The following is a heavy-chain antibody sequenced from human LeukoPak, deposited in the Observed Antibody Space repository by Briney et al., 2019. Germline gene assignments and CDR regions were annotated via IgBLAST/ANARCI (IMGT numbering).Heavy chain of an antibody. J-gene: IGHJ4*02. Sequence: GGSLRLSCAASGFTLSSYWMNWVRQAPGKGLEWVANIKQDGSVKNYVDSVKGRFTISRDNAKNSLYLQMNRLAAEDTAVYYCARDPVGAPYYDYWGQGTLVTVSS. CDR1: GFTLSSYW. CDR3: ARDPVGAPYYDY. CDR2: IKQDGSVK. V-gene: IGHV3-7*01. D-gene: IGHD1-26*01.